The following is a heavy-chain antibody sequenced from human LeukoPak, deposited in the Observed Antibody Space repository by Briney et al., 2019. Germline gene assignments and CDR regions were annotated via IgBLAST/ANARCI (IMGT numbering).Heavy chain of an antibody. Sequence: SETLSLTWTVSGFTISSHYWSWIRQPPGKGLEWIAYLLDSVNTKDNPSFNSGLTLTANTTNNQFSLRLSSVTAADPAVDYSWAIKRGSIYGYLDFWGEGIKVTVSS. D-gene: IGHD5-18*01. V-gene: IGHV4-59*11. CDR1: GFTISSHY. CDR3: WAIKRGSIYGYLDF. J-gene: IGHJ4*02. CDR2: LLDSVNT.